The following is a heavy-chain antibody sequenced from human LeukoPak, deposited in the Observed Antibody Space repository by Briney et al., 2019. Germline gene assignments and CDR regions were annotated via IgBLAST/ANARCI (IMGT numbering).Heavy chain of an antibody. CDR3: ARDGSRVEVGYDFWSGSLDY. Sequence: GGSLRLSCAASGFTVSSNYMSWVRQAPGKGLEWVSVIYSCGSTYYADSVKGRFTISRDNSKNTLYLQMNSLRAEDTAVYYCARDGSRVEVGYDFWSGSLDYWGQGTLVTVSS. CDR2: IYSCGST. V-gene: IGHV3-66*03. D-gene: IGHD3-3*01. CDR1: GFTVSSNY. J-gene: IGHJ4*02.